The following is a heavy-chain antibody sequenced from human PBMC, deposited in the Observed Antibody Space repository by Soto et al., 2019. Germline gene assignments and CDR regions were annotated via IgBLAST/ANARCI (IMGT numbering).Heavy chain of an antibody. V-gene: IGHV1-2*04. CDR1: GYTFTGYY. CDR2: INPNSGGT. J-gene: IGHJ6*02. D-gene: IGHD6-13*01. Sequence: ASVKVSCKASGYTFTGYYMHCVLQSPLQWLDWMGWINPNSGGTNYAQKFQGWVTMTRDTSISTAYMELSRLRSDDTAVYYCARERIAAAGKDYYYYYGMDVWGQGTTVTVSS. CDR3: ARERIAAAGKDYYYYYGMDV.